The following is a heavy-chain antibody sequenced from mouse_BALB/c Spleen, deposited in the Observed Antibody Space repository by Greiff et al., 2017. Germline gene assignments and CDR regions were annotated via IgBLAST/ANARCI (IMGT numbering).Heavy chain of an antibody. Sequence: EVQLQQSGTVLARPGASVKMSCKASGYTFTSYWMHWVKQRPGQGLEWIGAIYPGNSDTSYNQKFKGKAKLTAVTSTSTAYMELSSLTNEDSAVYYCTPTEVARGWYFDVWGAGTTVTVSS. CDR3: TPTEVARGWYFDV. CDR2: IYPGNSDT. D-gene: IGHD1-1*01. J-gene: IGHJ1*01. CDR1: GYTFTSYW. V-gene: IGHV1-5*01.